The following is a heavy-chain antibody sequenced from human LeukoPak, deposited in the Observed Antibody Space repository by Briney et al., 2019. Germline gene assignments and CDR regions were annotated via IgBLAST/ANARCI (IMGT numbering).Heavy chain of an antibody. J-gene: IGHJ3*02. V-gene: IGHV1-2*02. Sequence: ASVKVSCKASGYTFTSYYMHWVRQAPGQGLEWMGWINPNSGGTNYAQKFQGRVTMTRDTSISTAYMELSRLRSDDTAVYYCARNAGDSVYAFDIWGQGTMVTVSS. D-gene: IGHD7-27*01. CDR3: ARNAGDSVYAFDI. CDR2: INPNSGGT. CDR1: GYTFTSYY.